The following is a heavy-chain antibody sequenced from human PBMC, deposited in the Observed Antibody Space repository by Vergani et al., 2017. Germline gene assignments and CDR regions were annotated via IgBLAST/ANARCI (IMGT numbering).Heavy chain of an antibody. J-gene: IGHJ4*02. CDR2: IYYSGST. Sequence: QLQLQESGPGLVKPSETLSLTCTVSGGSISSSSYYWGWIRQPPGKGLEWIGSIYYSGSTYYNPSLKSRVTISVDTSKNQFSLKLSSVTAADTAVYYCARGLQLNYDILTGQVGYWGQGTLVTVSS. CDR1: GGSISSSSYY. CDR3: ARGLQLNYDILTGQVGY. D-gene: IGHD3-9*01. V-gene: IGHV4-39*07.